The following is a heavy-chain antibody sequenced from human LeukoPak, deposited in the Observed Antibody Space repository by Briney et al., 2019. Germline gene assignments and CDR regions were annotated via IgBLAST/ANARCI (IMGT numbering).Heavy chain of an antibody. CDR3: ARLRAAKWYYYDSSGQDY. D-gene: IGHD3-22*01. V-gene: IGHV4-34*01. CDR1: GGSFSGYY. CDR2: INHSGST. Sequence: PSETLSLTCAVYGGSFSGYYWSWIRQPPGKGLEWIGEINHSGSTNYNPSLKSRVTISVDTSKNQFSLKLSSVTAADTAVYYCARLRAAKWYYYDSSGQDYWGQGTLVTVSS. J-gene: IGHJ4*02.